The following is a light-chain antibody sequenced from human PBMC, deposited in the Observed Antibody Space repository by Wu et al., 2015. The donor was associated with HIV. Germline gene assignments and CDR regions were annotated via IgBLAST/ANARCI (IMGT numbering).Light chain of an antibody. CDR2: AAS. CDR1: QGIINS. Sequence: DIQMTQSPSSLSASVGDRVTITCRASQGIINSLAWYQQKPGKAPKLLLYAASRLESGVPSRFSGSGSETDYTLTISSLEPGDFATYYCQQYYSFPRTFGQGTKVEIK. CDR3: QQYYSFPRT. J-gene: IGKJ1*01. V-gene: IGKV1-NL1*01.